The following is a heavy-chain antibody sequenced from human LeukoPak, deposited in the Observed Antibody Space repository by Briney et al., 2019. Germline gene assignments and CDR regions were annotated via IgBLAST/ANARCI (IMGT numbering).Heavy chain of an antibody. V-gene: IGHV3-9*01. J-gene: IGHJ4*02. D-gene: IGHD3-22*01. Sequence: GGSLRLSCAASGFIFDDYAMHWVRQAPGKGLEWVSGISWNSGSIGYADSVKGRFTISRDNAKNSLYLQMNSLRAEDTAVYYCARPFYYDSSGTDYWGQGTLVTVSS. CDR1: GFIFDDYA. CDR3: ARPFYYDSSGTDY. CDR2: ISWNSGSI.